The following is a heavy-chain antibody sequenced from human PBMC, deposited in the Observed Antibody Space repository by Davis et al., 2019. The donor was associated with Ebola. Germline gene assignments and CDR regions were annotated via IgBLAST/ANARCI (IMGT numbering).Heavy chain of an antibody. J-gene: IGHJ5*02. Sequence: GESLKISCAASGFTFSDYYMSWIRQAPGKGLEWVSYISSSGSTIYYADSVKGRFTISRDNAKNTLYLQMNSLRAEDTAVYYCASGLRGYSYGNWFDTWGQGTLVTVSS. CDR3: ASGLRGYSYGNWFDT. CDR2: ISSSGSTI. V-gene: IGHV3-11*04. D-gene: IGHD5-18*01. CDR1: GFTFSDYY.